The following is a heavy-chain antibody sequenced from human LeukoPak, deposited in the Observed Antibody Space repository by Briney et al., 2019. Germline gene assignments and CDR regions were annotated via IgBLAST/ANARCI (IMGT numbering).Heavy chain of an antibody. Sequence: SQTLSLTCTVSGGSVSSGDYYWTWIRQSPGKGLEWIGYIYHSGSTNYNPSLKSRVTISVDTSKNQFSLKLSSVTAADTAVYYCAREGGDYYHSSGCYYWFDPWGQGTLVTVSS. CDR3: AREGGDYYHSSGCYYWFDP. CDR2: IYHSGST. J-gene: IGHJ5*02. D-gene: IGHD3-22*01. CDR1: GGSVSSGDYY. V-gene: IGHV4-30-4*01.